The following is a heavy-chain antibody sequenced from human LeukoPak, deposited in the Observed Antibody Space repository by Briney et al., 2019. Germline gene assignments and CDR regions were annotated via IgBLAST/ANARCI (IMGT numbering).Heavy chain of an antibody. CDR1: GFTVSSNY. CDR2: IYSGGST. Sequence: GGSLRLSCAAPGFTVSSNYMSWVRQAPGKGLEWVSVIYSGGSTYYADSVKGRFTISRDNSKNTLYLQMNSLRAEDTAVYYCARDQVGAVDYWGQGTLVTVSS. CDR3: ARDQVGAVDY. J-gene: IGHJ4*02. V-gene: IGHV3-53*01. D-gene: IGHD1-26*01.